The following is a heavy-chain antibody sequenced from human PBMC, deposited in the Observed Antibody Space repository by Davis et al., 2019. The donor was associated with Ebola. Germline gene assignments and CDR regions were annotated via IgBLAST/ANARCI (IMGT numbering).Heavy chain of an antibody. CDR2: ITSSGSTI. Sequence: GESLKISCAVSGFTFSDYYMSWIRQAPGKGLEWVSYITSSGSTIYYADSVKGRFTISRDNAKNSLYLQMNSLRAEDTAVYYCARDLLTGTTWDYWGQGTLVTVSS. D-gene: IGHD1-20*01. CDR1: GFTFSDYY. V-gene: IGHV3-11*01. CDR3: ARDLLTGTTWDY. J-gene: IGHJ4*02.